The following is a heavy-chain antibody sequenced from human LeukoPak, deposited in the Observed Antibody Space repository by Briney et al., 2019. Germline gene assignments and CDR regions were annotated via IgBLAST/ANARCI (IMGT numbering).Heavy chain of an antibody. J-gene: IGHJ4*02. CDR3: ARERLGYLDY. Sequence: GGSLRLSCAASGFTFSSYAMCWVRQAPGKGLEWVSAISGSGGSTHCADSVKGRFTISRDNSKNTLYLQMNSLRAEDTAVYYRARERLGYLDYWGQGTLVTVSS. D-gene: IGHD2-15*01. CDR1: GFTFSSYA. V-gene: IGHV3-23*01. CDR2: ISGSGGST.